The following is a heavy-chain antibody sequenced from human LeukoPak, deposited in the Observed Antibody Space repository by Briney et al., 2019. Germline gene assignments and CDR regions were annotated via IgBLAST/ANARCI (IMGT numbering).Heavy chain of an antibody. CDR1: GFTFSSND. CDR2: ISYDGGNK. Sequence: PGRSLRLSCAASGFTFSSNDIHWVRQAPGKGLEWVVVISYDGGNKYYADSVKGRFAISRDNSKNTLYLQMNSLRAEDTAVYYCVKGTHYYDSSGYWGAFDIWGQGTLVTVSS. CDR3: VKGTHYYDSSGYWGAFDI. J-gene: IGHJ3*02. V-gene: IGHV3-30*18. D-gene: IGHD3-22*01.